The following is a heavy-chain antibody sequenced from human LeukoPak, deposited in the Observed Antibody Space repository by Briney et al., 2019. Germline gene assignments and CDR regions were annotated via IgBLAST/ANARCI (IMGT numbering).Heavy chain of an antibody. V-gene: IGHV3-23*01. J-gene: IGHJ3*02. Sequence: GGSLRLSCAASGFTFSSYAMNWVRQSPGKGLEWVSTLSGSGGSTYYADSVKGRFTISRDNSKNTLYLQMNSLRAEDTAVYYCAKKRGYCSSTSCPSYRDDAFDIWGQGTMVTVSS. CDR3: AKKRGYCSSTSCPSYRDDAFDI. CDR2: LSGSGGST. D-gene: IGHD2-2*01. CDR1: GFTFSSYA.